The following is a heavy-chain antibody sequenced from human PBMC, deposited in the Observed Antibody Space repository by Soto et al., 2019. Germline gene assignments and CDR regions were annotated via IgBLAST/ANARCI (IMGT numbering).Heavy chain of an antibody. CDR3: AKDGEYSSSWEYYYYYGMDV. D-gene: IGHD6-6*01. J-gene: IGHJ6*02. CDR1: GFTFSSYA. CDR2: ISGSGGST. V-gene: IGHV3-23*01. Sequence: PGGSLRLSCAASGFTFSSYAMSWVRQAPGKGLEWVSAISGSGGSTYYADSVKGRFTISRDNSKNTLYLQMNSLRAEDTAVYYCAKDGEYSSSWEYYYYYGMDVWGQGTTVTVSS.